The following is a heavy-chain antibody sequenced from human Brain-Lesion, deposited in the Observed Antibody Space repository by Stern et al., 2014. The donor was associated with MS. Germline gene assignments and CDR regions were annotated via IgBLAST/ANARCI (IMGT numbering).Heavy chain of an antibody. CDR2: FDPEDGET. CDR3: ATLSPGAGGNYYRHFDY. V-gene: IGHV1-24*01. J-gene: IGHJ4*02. CDR1: GYTLTALF. Sequence: VQLLESGAEVKKPGASVKVSCKVSGYTLTALFMHWVRQAPRKGLEWMGGFDPEDGETIYAQKFQGRVTMTEDTSTDTAYMELSSLRSEDTAVYYCATLSPGAGGNYYRHFDYWGQGTLVTVSS. D-gene: IGHD1-26*01.